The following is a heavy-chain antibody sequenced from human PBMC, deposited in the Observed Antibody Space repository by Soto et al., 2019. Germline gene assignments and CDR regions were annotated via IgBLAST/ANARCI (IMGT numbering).Heavy chain of an antibody. D-gene: IGHD3-10*01. Sequence: ACSLGLCCVACGVTVGSRAMSWVRQAPGEGLQWVATITDNGGDAKYADSVRGRFVISRDNSKKTLYLQMTSLTAEDSAMYFCARGSTESYPGSRIFDFWGRGTLVTVSS. CDR2: ITDNGGDA. CDR1: GVTVGSRA. J-gene: IGHJ4*02. V-gene: IGHV3-23*01. CDR3: ARGSTESYPGSRIFDF.